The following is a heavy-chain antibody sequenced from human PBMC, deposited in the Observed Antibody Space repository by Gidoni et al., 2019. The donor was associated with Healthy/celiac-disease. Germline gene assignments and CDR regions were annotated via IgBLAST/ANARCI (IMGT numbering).Heavy chain of an antibody. CDR1: GFTFRSYW. V-gene: IGHV3-7*01. CDR3: ARQYCRGGSCYPFDY. Sequence: EVQLVEFGGGLVQPGGSLRLSWPAPGFTFRSYWMNWVRQAPGKGLEWVANITQDGSEKYYVDSVKGRFTISRDNAKNSLYLQMNSLRAEDTAMYYCARQYCRGGSCYPFDYWGQGTLVTVSS. CDR2: ITQDGSEK. D-gene: IGHD2-15*01. J-gene: IGHJ4*02.